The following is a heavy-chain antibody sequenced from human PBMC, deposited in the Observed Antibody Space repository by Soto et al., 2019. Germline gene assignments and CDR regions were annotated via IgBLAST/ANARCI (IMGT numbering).Heavy chain of an antibody. Sequence: GGSLRLSCAASGFTFSSYALAWVRQAPGRGLEWVSTISSRGGSTYYADSVKGRFTISRDNSKNTLYLQMNSLRAEDTAVYHCAKDGFYGGYEFDYWGQGTLVTVSS. CDR1: GFTFSSYA. CDR2: ISSRGGST. D-gene: IGHD5-12*01. J-gene: IGHJ4*02. V-gene: IGHV3-23*01. CDR3: AKDGFYGGYEFDY.